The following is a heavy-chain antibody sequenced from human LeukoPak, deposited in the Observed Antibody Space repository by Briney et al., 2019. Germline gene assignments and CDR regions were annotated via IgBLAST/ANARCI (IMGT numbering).Heavy chain of an antibody. CDR1: GGSISSGGYS. V-gene: IGHV4-30-2*01. CDR3: AREEMDAFDI. CDR2: IYHSGST. J-gene: IGHJ3*02. Sequence: SETLSLTCAVSGGSISSGGYSWSWIRQPPGKGLEWIGYIYHSGSTYYNPSLKSRVTISVDRPKNQFSLKLSSVTAADTAVYYCAREEMDAFDIWGQGTMVTVSS.